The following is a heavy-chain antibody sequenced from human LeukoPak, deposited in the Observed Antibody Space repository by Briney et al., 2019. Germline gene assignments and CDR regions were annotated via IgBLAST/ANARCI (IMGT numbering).Heavy chain of an antibody. Sequence: SETLSLTCTVSGGSISSSSYYWGWIRQPPGKGLEWIGSIYYSGSTYYNPSLKSRVTISVDTSKNQFSLKLSSVTAADTAVYYCAREVGYSPRWFDPWGQGTLVTVSS. CDR2: IYYSGST. CDR3: AREVGYSPRWFDP. D-gene: IGHD5-24*01. CDR1: GGSISSSSYY. J-gene: IGHJ5*02. V-gene: IGHV4-39*07.